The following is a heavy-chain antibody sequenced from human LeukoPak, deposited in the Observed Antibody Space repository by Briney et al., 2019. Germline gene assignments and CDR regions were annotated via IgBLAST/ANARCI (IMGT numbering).Heavy chain of an antibody. CDR1: GFTFSSYE. Sequence: GGSLRLSCAASGFTFSSYEMNWVRQAPGKGLEWVSYISSSGSTIYYADSVKGRFTISRDNAKNSLYLQMNSLRAEDTAVYYCARSHYGGNRGRFDYWGQGTLVTVSS. J-gene: IGHJ4*02. V-gene: IGHV3-48*03. CDR2: ISSSGSTI. CDR3: ARSHYGGNRGRFDY. D-gene: IGHD4-23*01.